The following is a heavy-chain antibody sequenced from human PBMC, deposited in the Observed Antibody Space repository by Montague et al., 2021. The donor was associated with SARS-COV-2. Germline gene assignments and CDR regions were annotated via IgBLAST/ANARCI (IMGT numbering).Heavy chain of an antibody. CDR2: IYYSGNT. Sequence: SETLSLTCTVSGGSISSYYWSWIRQPPGKGLEWIGYIYYSGNTNYNPSLKSRVTISVDTSKNQFSLKLSSVTAADTAVYYCSRVTFVGKPFMTYYYGLDVWGQGTPVTVSS. J-gene: IGHJ6*02. V-gene: IGHV4-59*01. CDR3: SRVTFVGKPFMTYYYGLDV. CDR1: GGSISSYY. D-gene: IGHD3-16*01.